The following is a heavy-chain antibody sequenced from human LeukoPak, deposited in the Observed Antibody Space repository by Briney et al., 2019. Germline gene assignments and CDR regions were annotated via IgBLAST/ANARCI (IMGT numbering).Heavy chain of an antibody. CDR3: ASFSNGPRGFDY. D-gene: IGHD3-3*01. Sequence: SETLSLTCTVSGGSISSYYWSWIRQPPGKGLEWIGYIYYSGSTNYNPSLKSRVTISVDTSKNQFSLKLSSVTAADTAVYYCASFSNGPRGFDYWGQGTLVTVSS. CDR1: GGSISSYY. J-gene: IGHJ4*02. V-gene: IGHV4-59*01. CDR2: IYYSGST.